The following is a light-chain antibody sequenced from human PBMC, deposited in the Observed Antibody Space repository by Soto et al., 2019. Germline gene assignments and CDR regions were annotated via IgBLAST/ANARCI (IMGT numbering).Light chain of an antibody. CDR2: GAS. CDR1: QSVSRI. Sequence: ETVMTQSPVALSVSPGERATLSCRASQSVSRILAWYQQKPGQAPRLLIYGASTRATGIPVRFSGSGSGTEFTLTISSLQSEDFAVYYCQQYDKWPPTFGQGTKVDI. V-gene: IGKV3-15*01. J-gene: IGKJ1*01. CDR3: QQYDKWPPT.